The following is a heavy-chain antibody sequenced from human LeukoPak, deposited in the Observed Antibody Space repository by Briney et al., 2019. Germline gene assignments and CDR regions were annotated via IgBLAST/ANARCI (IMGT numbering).Heavy chain of an antibody. Sequence: PSQTLSLTCTVSGGSISSGDYYWGWIRQPPGKGLEWIGYIYYSGSTYYNPSLKSRVTISVDTSKNQFSLKLSSVTAADTAVYYCARASSGYYYPSDYWGQGTLVTVSS. CDR2: IYYSGST. V-gene: IGHV4-30-4*08. J-gene: IGHJ4*02. CDR3: ARASSGYYYPSDY. CDR1: GGSISSGDYY. D-gene: IGHD3-22*01.